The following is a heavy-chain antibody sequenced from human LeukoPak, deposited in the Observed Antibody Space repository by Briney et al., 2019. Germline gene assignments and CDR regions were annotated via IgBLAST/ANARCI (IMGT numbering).Heavy chain of an antibody. Sequence: GGSLRLSCAASGFTFSSYCVSWVRQAPGKGLEWVANIKQDGGQQYYADSVKGRFTISRDNAKNSLYLQMNSLRPEDTSVYYCERGRLRSAIFEPFDYWGQGALVTVSS. J-gene: IGHJ4*02. D-gene: IGHD2-2*02. CDR2: IKQDGGQQ. CDR1: GFTFSSYC. CDR3: ERGRLRSAIFEPFDY. V-gene: IGHV3-7*01.